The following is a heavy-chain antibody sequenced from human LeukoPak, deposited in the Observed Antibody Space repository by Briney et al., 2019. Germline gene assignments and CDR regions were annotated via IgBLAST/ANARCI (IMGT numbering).Heavy chain of an antibody. CDR1: GFSFNNYR. V-gene: IGHV3-7*01. CDR3: AREFSGSLDY. CDR2: IKQDGSEI. Sequence: PGGSLRLSCAASGFSFNNYRMNWVRQAPGKGLEWVAHIKQDGSEIYYVASVKGRFTLSRDNDNNSLYLQMNNLRAEDTAVYYCAREFSGSLDYWGQGTLVTVSS. D-gene: IGHD1-26*01. J-gene: IGHJ4*02.